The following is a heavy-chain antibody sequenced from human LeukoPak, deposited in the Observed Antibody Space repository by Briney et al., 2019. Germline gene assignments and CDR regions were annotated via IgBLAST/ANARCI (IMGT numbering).Heavy chain of an antibody. CDR1: GFTFNTYSA. D-gene: IGHD5-24*01. V-gene: IGHV1-58*01. J-gene: IGHJ4*02. CDR3: AADHPNYDY. CDR2: IVVGSGHT. Sequence: GTSVKVSCKASGFTFNTYSAVQWVRQARGQRLEWIGWIVVGSGHTNYAQKFQERVTITRDMSTSTAYMELNSLRSEDTAVYYCAADHPNYDYWGQGTLVTVSS.